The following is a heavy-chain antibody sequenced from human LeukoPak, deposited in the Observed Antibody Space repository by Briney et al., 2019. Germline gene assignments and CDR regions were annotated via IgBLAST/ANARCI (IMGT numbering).Heavy chain of an antibody. V-gene: IGHV3-30*02. CDR1: GFTFSTYG. Sequence: GGSLRLSCAASGFTFSTYGMHWVRQAPGKGLEWVAFIRYDGSNKYYADSVRGRFTISRDNSKNTLYLQMNSLRAEDTAVYYCANRPTVAVAGMGKAFDIWGQGTMVTVSS. CDR3: ANRPTVAVAGMGKAFDI. D-gene: IGHD6-19*01. J-gene: IGHJ3*02. CDR2: IRYDGSNK.